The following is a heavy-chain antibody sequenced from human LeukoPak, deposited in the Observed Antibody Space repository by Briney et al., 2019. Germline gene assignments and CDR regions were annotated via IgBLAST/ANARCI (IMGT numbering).Heavy chain of an antibody. J-gene: IGHJ6*03. V-gene: IGHV5-51*01. D-gene: IGHD1-1*01. CDR2: IYPGDSDT. Sequence: PGESLKISCKGSGYSFTSYWIGWVRQMPGKGLEWMGIIYPGDSDTRYSPSFQGQVTISADKSISTAYLQWSSLKASDTAMYYCARPSSNWNDGDGYYYYYMDVWGKGTTVTVSS. CDR3: ARPSSNWNDGDGYYYYYMDV. CDR1: GYSFTSYW.